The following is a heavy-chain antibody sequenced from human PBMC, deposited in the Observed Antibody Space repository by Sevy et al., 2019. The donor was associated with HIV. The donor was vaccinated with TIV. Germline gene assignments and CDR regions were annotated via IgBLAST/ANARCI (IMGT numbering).Heavy chain of an antibody. CDR1: GFTFSSYA. CDR3: AKMILYYGLGSYRQGAFDI. D-gene: IGHD3-10*01. CDR2: ISNSGSST. Sequence: GGSLRLSCAASGFTFSSYAMSWVRQAPGKGLEWVSLISNSGSSTYYADSVKGRFTLSRDNSKNTLYLQMNSLRAEDTAVYYCAKMILYYGLGSYRQGAFDIWGQGTMVTVSS. V-gene: IGHV3-23*01. J-gene: IGHJ3*02.